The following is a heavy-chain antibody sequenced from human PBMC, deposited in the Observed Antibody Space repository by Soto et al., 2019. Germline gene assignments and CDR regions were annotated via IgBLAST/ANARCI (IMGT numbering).Heavy chain of an antibody. Sequence: TLSLTCSVSGDSISTVDYFWAWIRQPPGQALEYIGYIYKSATTYYNPSFESRVAISLDTSKSQFSLNVTSVTAADTAVYFCAXGRYCLTGRCFPNWFDSWGQGTLVTVSS. CDR1: GDSISTVDYF. CDR2: IYKSATT. CDR3: AXGRYCLTGRCFPNWFDS. D-gene: IGHD2-15*01. J-gene: IGHJ5*01. V-gene: IGHV4-30-4*01.